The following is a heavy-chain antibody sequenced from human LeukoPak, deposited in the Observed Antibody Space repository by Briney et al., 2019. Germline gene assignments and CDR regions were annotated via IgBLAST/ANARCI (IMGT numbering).Heavy chain of an antibody. J-gene: IGHJ4*02. D-gene: IGHD6-19*01. Sequence: GGSLRLSCAASGFTFSRYSMNWVRQAPGKGLEWVSYISSSSSTIYYTDSVKGRFTISRDNAKNSLYLQMNTLRAEDTALYYCAREVAVAGPPLGDWGQGTLVTVSS. CDR2: ISSSSSTI. CDR1: GFTFSRYS. CDR3: AREVAVAGPPLGD. V-gene: IGHV3-48*01.